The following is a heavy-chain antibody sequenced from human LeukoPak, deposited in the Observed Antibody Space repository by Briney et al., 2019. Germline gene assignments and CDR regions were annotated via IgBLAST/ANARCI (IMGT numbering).Heavy chain of an antibody. D-gene: IGHD1-14*01. V-gene: IGHV4-30-2*01. CDR1: GGSLSSGGYS. CDR2: IYHSGST. CDR3: ARTTSTDAFDI. Sequence: SETLSLTCAVSGGSLSSGGYSWSWIRQPPGKGLEWIGYIYHSGSTYYNPSLKSRVTISVDRSKNQFSLKLSSVTAADTAVYYCARTTSTDAFDIWGQGTMVTVSS. J-gene: IGHJ3*02.